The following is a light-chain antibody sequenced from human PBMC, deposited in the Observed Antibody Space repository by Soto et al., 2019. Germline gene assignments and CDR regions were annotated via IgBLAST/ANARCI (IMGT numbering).Light chain of an antibody. Sequence: QSALTQPRSVSGSPGQSVTISCTGTNSDVGAYDYVSWYQHHPGKAPKLIIFDVIERPPGVPDRFSGSKSGNTASLTISGLQADDEAVYHCCSYADNYFYVFGSGTKLTVL. V-gene: IGLV2-11*01. CDR2: DVI. CDR3: CSYADNYFYV. J-gene: IGLJ1*01. CDR1: NSDVGAYDY.